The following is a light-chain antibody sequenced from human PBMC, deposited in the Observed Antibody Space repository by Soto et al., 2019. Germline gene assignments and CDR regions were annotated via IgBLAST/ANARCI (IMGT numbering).Light chain of an antibody. CDR3: QQFNSYPCT. V-gene: IGKV1-13*02. Sequence: ALQLTQSPSSLSASVGDRVTITCRASQGISSALAWYQQKPGKAPKLLIYDASTLESGVPSRFSGSGSGTDFTLTISSLQPEDFATYYCQQFNSYPCTFGQGTRLEIK. J-gene: IGKJ5*01. CDR2: DAS. CDR1: QGISSA.